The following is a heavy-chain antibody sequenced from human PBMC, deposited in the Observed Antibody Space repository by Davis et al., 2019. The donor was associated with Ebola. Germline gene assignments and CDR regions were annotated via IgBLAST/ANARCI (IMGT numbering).Heavy chain of an antibody. CDR2: SYYSGNT. D-gene: IGHD3-10*01. CDR3: ARSHGRVTMVRGVPHYDLYGMDV. CDR1: NGSISGYY. V-gene: IGHV4-59*08. J-gene: IGHJ6*02. Sequence: MPSETLSLTCTVSNGSISGYYWNWMRLPPGKGLEWIGYSYYSGNTKYNPSLKSRVTISVATSKNEFSLKMSSVTAADTAVYYCARSHGRVTMVRGVPHYDLYGMDVWGRGTTVTVSS.